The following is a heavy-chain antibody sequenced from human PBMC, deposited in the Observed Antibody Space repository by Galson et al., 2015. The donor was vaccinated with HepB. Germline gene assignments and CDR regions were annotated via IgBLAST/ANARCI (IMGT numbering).Heavy chain of an antibody. Sequence: SVKVSCKASGYTFTKYYMHWVRQAPGQGLGWMGTINPSGGSTTYAQKFQGRVTMTTATSTSTVYMELSSLRSEDTAVYYCARGTVSGSYYNWFDPWGQGTLVTVSP. D-gene: IGHD1-26*01. CDR2: INPSGGST. CDR1: GYTFTKYY. V-gene: IGHV1-46*01. J-gene: IGHJ5*02. CDR3: ARGTVSGSYYNWFDP.